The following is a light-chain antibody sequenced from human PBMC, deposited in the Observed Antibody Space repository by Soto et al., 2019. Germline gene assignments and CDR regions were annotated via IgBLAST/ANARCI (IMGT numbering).Light chain of an antibody. CDR1: QSISSW. V-gene: IGKV1-5*01. CDR2: DAS. Sequence: DLQMTQSPSTLSASVGDRVTITCRASQSISSWLAWYQQKPGKAPKLLIYDASSLESGVPSRFSGSGSGTEFTLTISSLQPDVFATYYCQQYNSYSWTFGQGTKVEIK. CDR3: QQYNSYSWT. J-gene: IGKJ1*01.